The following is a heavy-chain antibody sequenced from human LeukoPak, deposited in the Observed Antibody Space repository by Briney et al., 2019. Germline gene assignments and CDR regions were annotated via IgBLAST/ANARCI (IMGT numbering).Heavy chain of an antibody. CDR1: GGSISSYY. V-gene: IGHV4-59*12. J-gene: IGHJ5*02. CDR2: IYYSGTT. Sequence: PSETLSLTCSVSGGSISSYYWSWIRQPPGKGLEWIGYIYYSGTTIYNPSLKSRVTISVDTSKNQFSLKLSSVTAADTAVYYCARRRLAVTRYNWFDPWGQGTLVTVSS. CDR3: ARRRLAVTRYNWFDP. D-gene: IGHD4-17*01.